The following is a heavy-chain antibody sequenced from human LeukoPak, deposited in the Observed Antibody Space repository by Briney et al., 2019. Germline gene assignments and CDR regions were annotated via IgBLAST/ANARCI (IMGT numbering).Heavy chain of an antibody. CDR1: GESVSSNNAA. D-gene: IGHD3-16*02. Sequence: SQTLSFTCAISGESVSSNNAAWTWLRRSPSRGLEWLGRTYYRSKWFNDYAVSVKSRITINPDTSKNQFFLQLNSVTPEDTAVYYCAREYLGGYLIYWGQGTLVTVSS. CDR2: TYYRSKWFN. J-gene: IGHJ4*02. CDR3: AREYLGGYLIY. V-gene: IGHV6-1*01.